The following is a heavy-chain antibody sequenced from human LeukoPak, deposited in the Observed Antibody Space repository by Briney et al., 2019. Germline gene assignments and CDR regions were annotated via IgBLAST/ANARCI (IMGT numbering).Heavy chain of an antibody. D-gene: IGHD1-26*01. V-gene: IGHV3-7*01. Sequence: GGFRRLYCAASVFTFSSDWMSWGRPAPRKGLEVVAKINQDGGEIYYADSEKGRFTISRDNAKNSLSLEMNSLRAEDTAVYYCARDRWDLDYWGEGTLVTVSS. CDR2: INQDGGEI. CDR3: ARDRWDLDY. CDR1: VFTFSSDW. J-gene: IGHJ4*02.